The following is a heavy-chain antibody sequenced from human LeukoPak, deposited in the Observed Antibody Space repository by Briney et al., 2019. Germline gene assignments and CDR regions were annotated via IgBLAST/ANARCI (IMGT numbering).Heavy chain of an antibody. Sequence: PGGSLRLSCAASGFTFSTYWMIWYRQAPGKGLEWVGNINQDASEINYVDSVRGRFTISRDNAKNSLHLQMNSLRAGDTAVYYCATDRDNSDWQKRFDSWGQGTLVTVSS. CDR3: ATDRDNSDWQKRFDS. V-gene: IGHV3-7*01. CDR1: GFTFSTYW. D-gene: IGHD2-21*02. CDR2: INQDASEI. J-gene: IGHJ4*02.